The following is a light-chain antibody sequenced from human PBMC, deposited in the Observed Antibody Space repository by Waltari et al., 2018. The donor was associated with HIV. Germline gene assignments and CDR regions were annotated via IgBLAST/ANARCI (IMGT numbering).Light chain of an antibody. V-gene: IGKV3-11*01. CDR3: QQRGDWPLT. Sequence: EIVLTQSPVTLSLSPGERATLSCRASQSISNYLAWSQQMPGQAPKLPIYDASNRATGIPARFSGSGSGSDFTLTISILEPEDFAVYYCQQRGDWPLTFGGGTKVEIK. CDR1: QSISNY. J-gene: IGKJ4*01. CDR2: DAS.